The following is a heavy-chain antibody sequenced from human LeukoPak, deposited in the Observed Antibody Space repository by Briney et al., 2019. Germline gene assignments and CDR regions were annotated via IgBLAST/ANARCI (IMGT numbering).Heavy chain of an antibody. CDR1: GFTFSSYW. CDR3: ARVCSGSYGDAFDI. J-gene: IGHJ3*02. D-gene: IGHD1-26*01. V-gene: IGHV3-7*01. Sequence: PGGSLRLSCAASGFTFSSYWMSWVRQAPGKGLEWVANIKQDGSEKYYVDSVKGRFTISRDNAKNSLYLQMNSLRAEDTAVYYCARVCSGSYGDAFDIWGQGTMVTVSS. CDR2: IKQDGSEK.